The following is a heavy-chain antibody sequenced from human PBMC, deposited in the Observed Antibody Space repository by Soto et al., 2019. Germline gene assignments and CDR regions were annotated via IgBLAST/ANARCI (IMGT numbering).Heavy chain of an antibody. V-gene: IGHV3-48*01. J-gene: IGHJ4*02. CDR1: GFTFSSYS. CDR2: ISSSSSTI. CDR3: ARDHPGVYGDYQTFDY. Sequence: GGSLRLSCAVSGFTFSSYSMNWVRQAPGKGLEWVSYISSSSSTIYYADSVKGRFTISRDNAKNSLYLQMNSLRAEDTAVYYCARDHPGVYGDYQTFDYWGQGTLVTVSS. D-gene: IGHD4-17*01.